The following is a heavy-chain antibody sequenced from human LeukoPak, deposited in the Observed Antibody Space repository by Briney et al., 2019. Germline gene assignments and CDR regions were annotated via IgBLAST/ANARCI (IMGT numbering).Heavy chain of an antibody. J-gene: IGHJ5*02. CDR3: AKGQDSSGWYNWFDP. Sequence: GGSLRLSCAASGFTFSSYAMSWVRQAPGKGLEWVSAISGSGGSTYYADSVKGRFTISRDNSKDTLYLRMNSLRAEDTAVYYCAKGQDSSGWYNWFDPWGQGTLVTVSS. CDR2: ISGSGGST. CDR1: GFTFSSYA. D-gene: IGHD6-19*01. V-gene: IGHV3-23*01.